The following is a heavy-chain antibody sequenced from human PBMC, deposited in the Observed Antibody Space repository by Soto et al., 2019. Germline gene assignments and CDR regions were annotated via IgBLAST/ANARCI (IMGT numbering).Heavy chain of an antibody. CDR3: AKDLWFGELFGAHDDC. CDR1: GFTFSRFG. V-gene: IGHV3-30*18. Sequence: QVQLVESGGDVVQPGRSLRLSCAASGFTFSRFGMHLVRQAPGKGLEWVATISYDGTNNYYADSVKGRFTISRDNSKNTLFLQMNSLRSEATAVYDCAKDLWFGELFGAHDDCWGQGTLVTVSS. J-gene: IGHJ4*02. CDR2: ISYDGTNN. D-gene: IGHD3-10*01.